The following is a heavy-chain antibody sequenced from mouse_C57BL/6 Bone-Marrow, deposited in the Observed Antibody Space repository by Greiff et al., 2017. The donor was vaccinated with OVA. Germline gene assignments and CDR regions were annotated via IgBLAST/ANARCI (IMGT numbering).Heavy chain of an antibody. Sequence: QVHVKQSGPGLVQPSQSLSITCTVSGFSLTSYGVHWVRQSPGKGLEWLGVIWSGGSTDYNAAFISRLSISKDNSKSQVFFKMNSLQADDTAIYYCARKDGSSLAWFAYWGQGTLVTVSA. CDR2: IWSGGST. V-gene: IGHV2-2*01. D-gene: IGHD1-1*01. CDR1: GFSLTSYG. J-gene: IGHJ3*01. CDR3: ARKDGSSLAWFAY.